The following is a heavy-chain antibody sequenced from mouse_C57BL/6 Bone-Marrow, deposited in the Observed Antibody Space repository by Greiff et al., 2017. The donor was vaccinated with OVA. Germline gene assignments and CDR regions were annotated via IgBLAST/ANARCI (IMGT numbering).Heavy chain of an antibody. D-gene: IGHD1-1*01. J-gene: IGHJ2*01. Sequence: QVQLKESGAELARPGASVKLSCKASGYTFTSYGISWVKQRTGQGLEWIGEIYPRSGNTYYNEKFKGKATLTADKSSSTAYMELRSLTSEDSAVYFCAPPSYYYGSPGYFDYWGQVTTLTVSS. V-gene: IGHV1-81*01. CDR1: GYTFTSYG. CDR3: APPSYYYGSPGYFDY. CDR2: IYPRSGNT.